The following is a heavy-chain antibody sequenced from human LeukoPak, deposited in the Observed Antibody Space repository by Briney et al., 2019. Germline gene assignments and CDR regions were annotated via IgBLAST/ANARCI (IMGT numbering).Heavy chain of an antibody. CDR3: TKESNSSDNWYFVL. CDR2: MYNSGST. J-gene: IGHJ2*01. D-gene: IGHD2/OR15-2a*01. CDR1: GGSISSYN. V-gene: IGHV4-59*01. Sequence: PSETLSLTCIVSGGSISSYNWNWIRQPPGKGLEWIGYMYNSGSTNNNPSLKSRVTISVDKSKNQFSLKLSSVTAADTAVYYCTKESNSSDNWYFVLWGRGTLVTVSS.